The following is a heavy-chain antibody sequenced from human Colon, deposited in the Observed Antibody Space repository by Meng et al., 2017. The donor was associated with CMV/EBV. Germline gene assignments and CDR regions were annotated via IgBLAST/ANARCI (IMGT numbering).Heavy chain of an antibody. V-gene: IGHV1-2*02. CDR2: IYPQDGGT. CDR1: GYTFTANH. D-gene: IGHD6-13*01. CDR3: VRESWYFDF. Sequence: QVELVQHGNEVQKPGATVKVSCTAYGYTFTANHLHWVRQAPGQGLEWMGWIYPQDGGTYFAQKFQDRVTLTRDTSITTAYMELSGLTSDDTAIYYCVRESWYFDFWGEGTLVTVSS. J-gene: IGHJ4*02.